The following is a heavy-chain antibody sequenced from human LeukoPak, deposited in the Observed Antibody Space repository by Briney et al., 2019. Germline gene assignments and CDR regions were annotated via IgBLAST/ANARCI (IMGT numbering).Heavy chain of an antibody. Sequence: GGSLRLSCAASGFTVSSNYMNWVRQAPGKGLEWVSVIHSGGSTYYADSVKGRFTISRDNSKNTLYLQMNSLRAEDTAVYYCARVPATVTTVYFDYWGQGTLVTVSS. D-gene: IGHD4-17*01. CDR3: ARVPATVTTVYFDY. J-gene: IGHJ4*02. V-gene: IGHV3-66*01. CDR2: IHSGGST. CDR1: GFTVSSNY.